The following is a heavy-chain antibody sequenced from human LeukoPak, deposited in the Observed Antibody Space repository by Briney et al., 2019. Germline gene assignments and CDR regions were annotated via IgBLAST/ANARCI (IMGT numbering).Heavy chain of an antibody. CDR1: AGTFISYA. V-gene: IGHV1-69*10. J-gene: IGHJ2*01. D-gene: IGHD5-18*01. Sequence: ASVKVSCKPSAGTFISYAINWVRQAPAQGLEWMGGIIPILGIANYAQKFKGRVTITAEKPTSTADMELSSLRSEDTAGCDCARDLGYSYGHDNWYFDLWGRGTLVTVSS. CDR3: ARDLGYSYGHDNWYFDL. CDR2: IIPILGIA.